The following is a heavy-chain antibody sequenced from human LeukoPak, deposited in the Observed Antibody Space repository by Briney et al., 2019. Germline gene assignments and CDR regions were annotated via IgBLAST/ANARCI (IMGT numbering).Heavy chain of an antibody. Sequence: ASVKVSCKASGYTFTSYYMHWVRRAPGQGLEWMGIINPSGGSTSYAQKFQGRVTMTRDTSTSTVYMELSSLRSEDTAVYYCARAAESNAFDIWGQGTMVTVSS. CDR3: ARAAESNAFDI. CDR2: INPSGGST. CDR1: GYTFTSYY. J-gene: IGHJ3*02. V-gene: IGHV1-46*01.